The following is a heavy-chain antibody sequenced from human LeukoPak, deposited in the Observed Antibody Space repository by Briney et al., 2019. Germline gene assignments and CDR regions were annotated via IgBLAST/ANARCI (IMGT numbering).Heavy chain of an antibody. Sequence: ASVKVSCKASGYTFTSYGISWVRQAPGQGLEWMGWISAYNGNTNYAQKLQGRVTMTTDTSTSTAYMELRSLRSDDTAVYYCARENVEFDYYDSSGYNYFDYWGQGTLVTVSP. V-gene: IGHV1-18*01. CDR1: GYTFTSYG. CDR3: ARENVEFDYYDSSGYNYFDY. D-gene: IGHD3-22*01. J-gene: IGHJ4*02. CDR2: ISAYNGNT.